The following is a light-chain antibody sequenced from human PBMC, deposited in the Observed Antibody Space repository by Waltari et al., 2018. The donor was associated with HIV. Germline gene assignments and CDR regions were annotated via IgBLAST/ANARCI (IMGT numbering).Light chain of an antibody. V-gene: IGKV3-15*01. CDR2: GAS. J-gene: IGKJ2*01. CDR1: QSIGSR. CDR3: QQYNSWPPYT. Sequence: EIEMTQSPATLSVSPGERATLSCRASQSIGSRLSWYQQKPGQAPRLLIYGASTRATGMPARSSGSGSGTDFTLTIISLQSEDVAVYYCQQYNSWPPYTFGQGTQLEIK.